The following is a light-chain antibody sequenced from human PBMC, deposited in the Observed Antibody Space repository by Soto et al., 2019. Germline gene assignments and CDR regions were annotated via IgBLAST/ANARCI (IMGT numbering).Light chain of an antibody. CDR3: HQRNK. CDR2: DAS. CDR1: QSVSSY. Sequence: ETVLTQSPATLSLSPGERATLSCRASQSVSSYLAWCQQKPGQAPRLLIYDASNRATGIPARFSGSRSGTDFTLTISSLEPEDFAVYFCHQRNKFGQGTRLEIK. J-gene: IGKJ5*01. V-gene: IGKV3-11*01.